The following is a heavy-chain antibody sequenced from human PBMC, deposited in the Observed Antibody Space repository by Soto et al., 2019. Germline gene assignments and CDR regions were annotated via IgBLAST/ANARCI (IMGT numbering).Heavy chain of an antibody. J-gene: IGHJ4*02. CDR3: ARRNSIAAPPWD. D-gene: IGHD6-13*01. Sequence: QVQLVESGGGVVQPGRSLRLSCAASGFTFSSYAMHWVRQAPGKGLEWVAVISYDGSNKYYADSVKGRFTISRDNSKNTLYLQMNSLRAEDTAVYYCARRNSIAAPPWDWGQGTLVTVSS. V-gene: IGHV3-30-3*01. CDR1: GFTFSSYA. CDR2: ISYDGSNK.